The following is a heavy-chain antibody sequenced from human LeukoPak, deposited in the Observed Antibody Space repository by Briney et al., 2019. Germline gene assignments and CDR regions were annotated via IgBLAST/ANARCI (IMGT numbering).Heavy chain of an antibody. CDR3: ARSERYSRYCSGGSCPYFDY. D-gene: IGHD2-15*01. CDR1: GYTFTSYG. Sequence: GXVKVSCKASGYTFTSYGISWVRQAPGQGLEWMGWISAYNGNTNYAQKLQGRVTMTTDTSTSTAYMELRSLRSDDTAVYYCARSERYSRYCSGGSCPYFDYWGQGTLVTVPS. J-gene: IGHJ4*02. CDR2: ISAYNGNT. V-gene: IGHV1-18*04.